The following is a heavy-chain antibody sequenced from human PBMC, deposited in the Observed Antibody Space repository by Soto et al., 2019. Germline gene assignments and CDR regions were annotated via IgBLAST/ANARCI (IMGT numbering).Heavy chain of an antibody. J-gene: IGHJ5*02. CDR1: GFAFSSYG. D-gene: IGHD1-26*01. Sequence: SLRLSCAASGFAFSSYGMHWVRQAPGKGLEWVAVISYDGSNKYYADSVKGRFTISRDNSKNTLYLQMNSLRAEDTAVYYCAKDPFKIVGATVGHWFDPWGQGTLVTVSS. CDR2: ISYDGSNK. CDR3: AKDPFKIVGATVGHWFDP. V-gene: IGHV3-30*18.